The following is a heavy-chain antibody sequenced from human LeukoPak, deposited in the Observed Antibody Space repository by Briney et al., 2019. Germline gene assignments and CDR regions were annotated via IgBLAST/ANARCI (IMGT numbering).Heavy chain of an antibody. Sequence: GGSLRLSCAASGFTFSSYSMNWVRQAPGKGLEWVSSISSSSSYICYADSVKGRFTISRDNAKNSLYLQMNSLRAEDTAVYYCARDNARITIFGVVPGAMDVWGKGTTVTVSS. CDR1: GFTFSSYS. V-gene: IGHV3-21*01. D-gene: IGHD3-3*01. J-gene: IGHJ6*03. CDR3: ARDNARITIFGVVPGAMDV. CDR2: ISSSSSYI.